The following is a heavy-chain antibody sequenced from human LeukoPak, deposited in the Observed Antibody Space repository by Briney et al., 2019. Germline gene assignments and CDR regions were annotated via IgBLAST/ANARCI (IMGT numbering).Heavy chain of an antibody. V-gene: IGHV3-13*01. CDR3: ARGRYYDSSGYSLPLFDY. J-gene: IGHJ4*02. CDR2: AGDT. D-gene: IGHD3-22*01. Sequence: AGDTYYPGSVKGRFTISRENAKTSLYLQMNSLRAGDTAVYYCARGRYYDSSGYSLPLFDYWGQGTLVTVSS.